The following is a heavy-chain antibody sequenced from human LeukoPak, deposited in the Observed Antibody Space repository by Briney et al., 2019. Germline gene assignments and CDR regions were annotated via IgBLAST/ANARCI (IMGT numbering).Heavy chain of an antibody. V-gene: IGHV3-9*01. CDR3: AKDIEATRNYYYMDV. Sequence: GGSLRLSCAASGFTFDDYAMHWVRQAPGKGLVWVSGISWNSGSIGYANSVKGRFTISRDNAKNSLYLQMNSLRAEDTALYYCAKDIEATRNYYYMDVWGKGTTVTVSS. D-gene: IGHD5-12*01. CDR2: ISWNSGSI. J-gene: IGHJ6*03. CDR1: GFTFDDYA.